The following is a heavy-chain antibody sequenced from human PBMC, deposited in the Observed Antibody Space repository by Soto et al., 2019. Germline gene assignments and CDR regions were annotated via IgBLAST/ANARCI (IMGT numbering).Heavy chain of an antibody. V-gene: IGHV4-4*07. J-gene: IGHJ4*02. CDR1: GGSISSYY. CDR3: AREVATIGRNFGY. D-gene: IGHD5-12*01. Sequence: PSETLSLTCTVSGGSISSYYWSWIRQPAGKGLEWIGRIFTSGNTNYNPSLKSRVTMSVDTTKNQISLKLSSVTAADTAVYFCAREVATIGRNFGYWGQGTLVTVSS. CDR2: IFTSGNT.